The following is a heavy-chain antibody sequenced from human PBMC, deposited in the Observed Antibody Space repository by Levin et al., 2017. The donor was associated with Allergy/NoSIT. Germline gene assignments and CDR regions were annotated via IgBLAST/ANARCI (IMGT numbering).Heavy chain of an antibody. CDR3: GRLRGVVDGTDV. J-gene: IGHJ6*02. CDR2: IFHSGMT. V-gene: IGHV4-4*02. D-gene: IGHD2-15*01. CDR1: GGSVKRTNW. Sequence: SQTLSLTCAVSGGSVKRTNWWSWVRQSPGKGLEWIGEIFHSGMTNYSPSLKSRVSISVDKSKNEISLKLRSVTAADTAVYYCGRLRGVVDGTDVWGQGTTVTVSS.